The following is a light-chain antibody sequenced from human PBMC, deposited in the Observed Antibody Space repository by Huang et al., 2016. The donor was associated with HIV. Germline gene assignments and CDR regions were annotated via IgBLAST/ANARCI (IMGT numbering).Light chain of an antibody. CDR3: QQSYSTLWT. V-gene: IGKV1-39*01. CDR2: GAS. Sequence: DIQVTQSPSSLSASVGDRVTITCRARQVISTHLNLYQQKPGKAPKLLIHGASSLQSGVPSRFSGSGSGTDFTLTISTLQPEDFATYYCQQSYSTLWTFGQGTKVEIK. J-gene: IGKJ1*01. CDR1: QVISTH.